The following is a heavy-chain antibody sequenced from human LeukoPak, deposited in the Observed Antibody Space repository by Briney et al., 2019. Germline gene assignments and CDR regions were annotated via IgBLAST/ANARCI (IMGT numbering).Heavy chain of an antibody. CDR1: GFTFSGYW. Sequence: GGSLRLSCAASGFTFSGYWMSWVRQAPGKGLEWVANIKQDGSEKYYVDSVKGRFTISRDNAKNSLYLQMNSLRAEDTAVYYCARDGDNCGGDCYGYFDYWGQGTLVTVSS. V-gene: IGHV3-7*03. CDR3: ARDGDNCGGDCYGYFDY. CDR2: IKQDGSEK. J-gene: IGHJ4*02. D-gene: IGHD2-21*02.